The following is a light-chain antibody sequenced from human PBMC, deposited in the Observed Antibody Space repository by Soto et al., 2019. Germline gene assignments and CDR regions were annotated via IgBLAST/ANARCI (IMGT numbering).Light chain of an antibody. J-gene: IGLJ1*01. CDR1: SSDVGGYNY. CDR2: DVS. Sequence: QSVLTQPRSVSGSPGQSVTISCTGTSSDVGGYNYVSWYQQHPGKAPKLMIYDVSKRPSGVPDRFSGSKSGNTASLTISGLQAEDEADYYCCSYAGSXVFGTGNKVTVL. V-gene: IGLV2-11*01. CDR3: CSYAGSXV.